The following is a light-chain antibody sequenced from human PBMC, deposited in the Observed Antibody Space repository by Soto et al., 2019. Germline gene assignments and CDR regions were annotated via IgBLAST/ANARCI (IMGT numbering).Light chain of an antibody. CDR1: SSNIGSNT. CDR2: GNH. J-gene: IGLJ3*02. Sequence: QSVLIQASSMSGTPGQRVTISCSGSSSNIGSNTVNWYQQVPGTAPKLLIYGNHERPSGVPDRFSGSKSGTSASLAITGLQAEDEADYYCQAYDYSLTASVFGGGTKVTVL. CDR3: QAYDYSLTASV. V-gene: IGLV1-44*01.